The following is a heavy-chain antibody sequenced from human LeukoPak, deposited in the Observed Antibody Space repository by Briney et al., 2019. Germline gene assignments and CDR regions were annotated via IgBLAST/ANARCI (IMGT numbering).Heavy chain of an antibody. Sequence: GGSLRLSCAASGFTFSSYSMNWVRQAPGKGLEWVSSISSSSSYIYYADSVKGRFTISRDNAKNSLYLQMNSLRAEDTAAYYCARAHTASHFDFWGQGTLVTVSS. D-gene: IGHD5-18*01. CDR2: ISSSSSYI. J-gene: IGHJ4*02. V-gene: IGHV3-21*01. CDR1: GFTFSSYS. CDR3: ARAHTASHFDF.